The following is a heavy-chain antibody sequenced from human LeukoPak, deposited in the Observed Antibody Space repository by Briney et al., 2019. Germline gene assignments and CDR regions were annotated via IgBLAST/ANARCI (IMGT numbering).Heavy chain of an antibody. V-gene: IGHV3-21*01. Sequence: GGSLRLSCAASGFTFSSYTMNWVRQAPGKGLEWVSSISGSSNYIYYADSVKGRFTISRDNAKNSLYLQMNSLRVEDTATYYCARRLRFYGMDVWGKGTTVTISS. D-gene: IGHD3-16*01. CDR3: ARRLRFYGMDV. CDR2: ISGSSNYI. CDR1: GFTFSSYT. J-gene: IGHJ6*04.